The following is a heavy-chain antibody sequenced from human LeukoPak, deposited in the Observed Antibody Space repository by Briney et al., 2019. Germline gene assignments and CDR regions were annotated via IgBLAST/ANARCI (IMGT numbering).Heavy chain of an antibody. CDR1: GFTFSRYA. Sequence: GGSLRLSCAASGFTFSRYAKTWVRRAPGKGLEWVSPISGNGDTTYYADSVKGRFTISRDNSKNTLYLQMNSLRAEDTAVYYCAKGPHDRGYWYFDLWGRGTLVTVSS. CDR2: ISGNGDTT. V-gene: IGHV3-23*01. CDR3: AKGPHDRGYWYFDL. J-gene: IGHJ2*01.